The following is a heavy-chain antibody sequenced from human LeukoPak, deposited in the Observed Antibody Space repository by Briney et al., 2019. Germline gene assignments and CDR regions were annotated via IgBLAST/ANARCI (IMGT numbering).Heavy chain of an antibody. D-gene: IGHD6-19*01. CDR1: GFTVSTNY. J-gene: IGHJ3*01. CDR2: IYSGGTT. V-gene: IGHV3-53*01. Sequence: GGSLRLSCAVSGFTVSTNYMTWVRQAPGKGLQWVSVIYSGGTTYYADSVKGRFTISRDISNNTLYLHVNSLRAEDTAVYYCARVGVIESVPGTGGYDAFDVWGQGTMVTVSS. CDR3: ARVGVIESVPGTGGYDAFDV.